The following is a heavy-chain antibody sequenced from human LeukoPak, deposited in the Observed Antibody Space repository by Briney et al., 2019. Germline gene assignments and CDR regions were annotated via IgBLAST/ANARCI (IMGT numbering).Heavy chain of an antibody. Sequence: SETLSLTCTVSGGSISSYYWSWIRQPPGKGLEWIGYIYYSGSTNYNPSLKSRATISVDTSKNQFSLKLSSVTAADTAVYYCARGGSLIDYWGQGTLVTVSS. CDR1: GGSISSYY. CDR2: IYYSGST. D-gene: IGHD2-15*01. CDR3: ARGGSLIDY. V-gene: IGHV4-59*01. J-gene: IGHJ4*02.